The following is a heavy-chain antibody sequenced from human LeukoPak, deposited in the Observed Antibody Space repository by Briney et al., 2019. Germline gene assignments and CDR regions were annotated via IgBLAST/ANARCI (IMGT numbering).Heavy chain of an antibody. CDR2: IYSTGST. D-gene: IGHD3-22*01. V-gene: IGHV4-4*07. Sequence: SETLSLTCTASGGSISSYYWNWIRQSAGKGLEWIRRIYSTGSTNYNPSLKSRVTISVDTSKNQFSLKLKSVTAADTAVYYCAREGYSDTLDYYANFDHWGQGTLVTVSS. CDR3: AREGYSDTLDYYANFDH. CDR1: GGSISSYY. J-gene: IGHJ4*02.